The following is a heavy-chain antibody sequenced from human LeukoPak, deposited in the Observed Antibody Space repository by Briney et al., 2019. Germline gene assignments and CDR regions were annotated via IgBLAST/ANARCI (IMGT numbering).Heavy chain of an antibody. J-gene: IGHJ6*02. CDR1: GFTFSGYA. V-gene: IGHV3-64*01. Sequence: GGSLRLSCAASGFTFSGYAMHWVRQAPGKGLEYVSAISSNGGSTYYANSVKGRFTISRDNSKNTLYLQMGSLRAGDMAVYYCARGRENYYYYGMDVWGQGTTVTVSS. CDR2: ISSNGGST. D-gene: IGHD1-26*01. CDR3: ARGRENYYYYGMDV.